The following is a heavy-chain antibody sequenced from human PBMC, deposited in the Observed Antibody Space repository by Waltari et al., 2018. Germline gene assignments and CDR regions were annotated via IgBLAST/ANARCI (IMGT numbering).Heavy chain of an antibody. CDR2: FNWDASFV. CDR3: ARERNSLYYYAMDV. Sequence: EVQLVESGGLVVQPGGSLRLSCAASGFKFDDYAMDWVRQAPGKGREWVSFFNWDASFVDYGDSVKGRIIVSRDNRKNSLYLQFNSLQPEDTALYYCARERNSLYYYAMDVWGQGTTVTVSS. V-gene: IGHV3-43D*03. CDR1: GFKFDDYA. J-gene: IGHJ6*02.